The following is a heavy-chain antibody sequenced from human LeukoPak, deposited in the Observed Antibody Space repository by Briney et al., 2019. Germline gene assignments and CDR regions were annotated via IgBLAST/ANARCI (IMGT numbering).Heavy chain of an antibody. V-gene: IGHV1-69*04. J-gene: IGHJ4*02. Sequence: SVKVSCKASGGTFSSYAISWVRQAPGQGLEWMGRIIPILGIANYAQEFQGRVTITADKSTSTAYMELSSLRSEDTAVYYCARDRIAARRFPFDYWGQGTLVTVSS. CDR3: ARDRIAARRFPFDY. CDR2: IIPILGIA. CDR1: GGTFSSYA. D-gene: IGHD6-6*01.